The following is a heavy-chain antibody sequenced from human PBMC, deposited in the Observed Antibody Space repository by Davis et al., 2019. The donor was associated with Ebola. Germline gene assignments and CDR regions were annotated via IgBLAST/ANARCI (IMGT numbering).Heavy chain of an antibody. Sequence: ASVKVSCKASGYTFADCYIHWVRLAPGQGLEWMGRIDSRSGDTNYAQRFQGRVTMTRDTSITTAYMELSSLTSDDTAIYYCARELVVTGHRSADYWGQGTLVTVSS. J-gene: IGHJ4*02. CDR1: GYTFADCY. CDR3: ARELVVTGHRSADY. CDR2: IDSRSGDT. V-gene: IGHV1-2*06. D-gene: IGHD2-21*02.